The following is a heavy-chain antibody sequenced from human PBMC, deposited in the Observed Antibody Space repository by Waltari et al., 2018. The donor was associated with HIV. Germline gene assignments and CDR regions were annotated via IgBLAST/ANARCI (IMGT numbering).Heavy chain of an antibody. CDR1: GFTFSSYA. D-gene: IGHD4-17*01. J-gene: IGHJ4*02. Sequence: EVQLLESGGGLVQPGGSLRLSCAASGFTFSSYAMSWVRQAPGKGLEGVSAISGSGGSTYYADSVKGRFTISRDNSKNTLYLQMNSLRAEDTAVYYCAKCLGHHDYGDPGLGYWGQGTLVTVSS. V-gene: IGHV3-23*01. CDR3: AKCLGHHDYGDPGLGY. CDR2: ISGSGGST.